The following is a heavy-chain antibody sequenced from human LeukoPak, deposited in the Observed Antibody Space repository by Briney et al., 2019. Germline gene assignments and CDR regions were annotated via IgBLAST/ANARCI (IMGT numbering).Heavy chain of an antibody. CDR2: INPNSGGT. J-gene: IGHJ4*02. Sequence: ASVKVSCKASGYTFTGYYMHWVRQAPGQGLAWMGRINPNSGGTNYAQKFEDRVTKTSDTYNSTAYMGLSRLRSNDTPVYYLARDLDILAGSGYYFDYWGQGTLVTVSS. CDR3: ARDLDILAGSGYYFDY. V-gene: IGHV1-2*06. CDR1: GYTFTGYY. D-gene: IGHD3-9*01.